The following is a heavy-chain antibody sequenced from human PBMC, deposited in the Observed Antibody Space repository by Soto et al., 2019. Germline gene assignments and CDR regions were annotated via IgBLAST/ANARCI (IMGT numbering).Heavy chain of an antibody. CDR2: IYYTGTT. V-gene: IGHV4-59*08. CDR1: YASINNYH. CDR3: ATLRGLGEVSPYFDS. J-gene: IGHJ4*02. D-gene: IGHD3-10*01. Sequence: QVQLQESGPGLLKPSETLSLSCTVSYASINNYHWTWIRQPPGKGLEWIAYIYYTGTTNFNPSLRSRVSISMDTSTNQSSLKLRSVTASDTAVYYWATLRGLGEVSPYFDSWGQGRMVIVSS.